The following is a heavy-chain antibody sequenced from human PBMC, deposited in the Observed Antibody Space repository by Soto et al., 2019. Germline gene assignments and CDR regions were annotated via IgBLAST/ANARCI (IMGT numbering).Heavy chain of an antibody. D-gene: IGHD6-6*01. CDR3: ARVLAARASRDFDY. V-gene: IGHV4-34*01. Sequence: SETLSLTCAVYGGSFSTDYWSWIRQPPGKGLEWIGEINPSGGTNYNPSLKSRFTISVATSKNQFSLKLSSVTAADTVVYYCARVLAARASRDFDYWGQGTLVTVSS. CDR1: GGSFSTDY. J-gene: IGHJ4*02. CDR2: INPSGGT.